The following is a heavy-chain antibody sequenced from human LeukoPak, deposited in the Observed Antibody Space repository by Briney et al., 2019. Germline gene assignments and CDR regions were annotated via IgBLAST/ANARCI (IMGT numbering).Heavy chain of an antibody. CDR3: AKGADYGGNFLFDY. D-gene: IGHD4-23*01. J-gene: IGHJ4*02. CDR1: GFTFDDYA. V-gene: IGHV3-9*03. CDR2: ISWNSGSI. Sequence: PGGSLRLSCAASGFTFDDYAMHWVRQAPGKGLEWVSGISWNSGSIGYADSVKGRFTISRDNAKNSLYLQMNSLRAEDMALYYCAKGADYGGNFLFDYWGQGTLVTVSS.